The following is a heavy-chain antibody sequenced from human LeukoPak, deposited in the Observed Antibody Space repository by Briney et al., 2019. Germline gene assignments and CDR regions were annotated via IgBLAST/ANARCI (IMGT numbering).Heavy chain of an antibody. J-gene: IGHJ4*02. CDR3: AKDDSTAYYFGSGFDY. Sequence: GRSLRLSCAASGFTFSDFGMPWVRQAPGKGLEWVAAISYEGSNEYYANSVKGRFTISRDNSKNTLYLQMDSLRPEDTALYYCAKDDSTAYYFGSGFDYWGQGTQVTVSS. CDR1: GFTFSDFG. CDR2: ISYEGSNE. V-gene: IGHV3-30*18. D-gene: IGHD3-10*01.